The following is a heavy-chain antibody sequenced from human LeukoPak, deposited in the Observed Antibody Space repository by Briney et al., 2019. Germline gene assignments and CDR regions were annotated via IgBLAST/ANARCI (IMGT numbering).Heavy chain of an antibody. CDR2: VWYDGSKR. Sequence: GGSLRLSCAASGFTFSSFGMHWVRQAPGKGLGWVAIVWYDGSKRYYADSVKGPFTISRDDSKNTLYLQMNSLRAADTAVYYCARDGKGFGELLYWGQGTLVTVSS. J-gene: IGHJ4*02. CDR1: GFTFSSFG. V-gene: IGHV3-33*01. D-gene: IGHD3-10*01. CDR3: ARDGKGFGELLY.